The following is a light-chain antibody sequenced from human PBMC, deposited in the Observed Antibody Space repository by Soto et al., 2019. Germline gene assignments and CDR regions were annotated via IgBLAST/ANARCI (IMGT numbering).Light chain of an antibody. CDR1: SSDVGGYDY. J-gene: IGLJ2*01. V-gene: IGLV2-14*01. Sequence: QSALTQPASVSGSPGQSITISCTGTSSDVGGYDYVSWYQQHPGKAPKLLIFYVSKRPSGVSYRFSGSKSGNTASLTISGLQAEDEADYYCSSYASSITLVFGGGTQLTVL. CDR3: SSYASSITLV. CDR2: YVS.